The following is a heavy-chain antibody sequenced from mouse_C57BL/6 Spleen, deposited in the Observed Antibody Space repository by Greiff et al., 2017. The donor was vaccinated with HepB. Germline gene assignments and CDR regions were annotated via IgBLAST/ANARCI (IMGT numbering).Heavy chain of an antibody. Sequence: EVKLMESEGGLVQPGSSMKLSCTASGFTFSDYYMAWVRQVPEKGLEWVANINYDGSSTYYLDSLKSRFIISRDNAKNILYLQMSSLKSEDTATYYCARDHYFDYWGQGTTLTVSS. CDR1: GFTFSDYY. CDR2: INYDGSST. V-gene: IGHV5-16*01. CDR3: ARDHYFDY. J-gene: IGHJ2*01.